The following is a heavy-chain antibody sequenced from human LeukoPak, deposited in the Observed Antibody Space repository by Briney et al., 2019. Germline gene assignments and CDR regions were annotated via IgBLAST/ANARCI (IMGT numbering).Heavy chain of an antibody. J-gene: IGHJ5*02. CDR3: ARDGIVVVPAAIPSSSWFDP. CDR1: GFTFSSYA. D-gene: IGHD2-2*01. V-gene: IGHV3-30-3*01. Sequence: GRSLRLSCAASGFTFSSYAMHWVRQAPGKGLEWVAVISYDGSNKYYADSVKGRFTISRDNSKNTLYLQMNSLRAEDTAVYYCARDGIVVVPAAIPSSSWFDPWGQGTLVTVSS. CDR2: ISYDGSNK.